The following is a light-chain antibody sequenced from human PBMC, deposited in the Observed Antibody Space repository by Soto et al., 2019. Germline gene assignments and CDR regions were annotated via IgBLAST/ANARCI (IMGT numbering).Light chain of an antibody. V-gene: IGKV3-15*01. Sequence: EIVMTQSPVTLSVFPGERATLSCRASQSISIRLAWYQQRPGQAPRRLIYNTSTRATGVPARFSGSGSETDFTHTIRSLQSEESALWFCQHYDGWHRTFGQGTKVDLK. CDR2: NTS. J-gene: IGKJ1*01. CDR3: QHYDGWHRT. CDR1: QSISIR.